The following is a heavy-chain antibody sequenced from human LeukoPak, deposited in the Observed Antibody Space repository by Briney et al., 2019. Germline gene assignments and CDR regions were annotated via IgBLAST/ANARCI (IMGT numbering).Heavy chain of an antibody. Sequence: ASVKVSCKTSGYTFTNYYIHWVRQTPGQGLEWMGVIYPNGGETDSAQRFRGRFTVTRDLSTSTVYMELSSLRFEDTAVYYCVREYVGGTFDYWGLGTLVTVPA. CDR1: GYTFTNYY. CDR3: VREYVGGTFDY. D-gene: IGHD3-10*02. J-gene: IGHJ4*02. CDR2: IYPNGGET. V-gene: IGHV1-46*01.